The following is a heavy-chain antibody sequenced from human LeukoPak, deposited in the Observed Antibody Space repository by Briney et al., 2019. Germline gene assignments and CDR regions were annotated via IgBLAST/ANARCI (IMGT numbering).Heavy chain of an antibody. Sequence: SQTLSLTCAISGDGVSSNSAAWNWIRQSPSRGLEWLGRTYYRSKWYNDYAVSVKSRITINPDTSKNQFSLQLNSVTPEDTAVYYCARDLRSGWMMVNGLDVWGKGTTVTVSS. CDR1: GDGVSSNSAA. D-gene: IGHD6-25*01. V-gene: IGHV6-1*01. J-gene: IGHJ6*04. CDR2: TYYRSKWYN. CDR3: ARDLRSGWMMVNGLDV.